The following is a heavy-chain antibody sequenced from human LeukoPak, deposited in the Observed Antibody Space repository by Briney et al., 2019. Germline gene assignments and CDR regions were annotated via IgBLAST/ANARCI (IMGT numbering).Heavy chain of an antibody. V-gene: IGHV4-4*07. CDR1: GGSIGSYY. D-gene: IGHD3-10*01. CDR2: IYTSGST. CDR3: ARDTWSGSDY. J-gene: IGHJ4*02. Sequence: SETPSLTCTVSGGSIGSYYWSWIRQPAGKGLEWIGRIYTSGSTNYNPSLKSRVTMSVDTSKNQLSLKLSSVTAADTAVYYCARDTWSGSDYWGQGTLVTVSS.